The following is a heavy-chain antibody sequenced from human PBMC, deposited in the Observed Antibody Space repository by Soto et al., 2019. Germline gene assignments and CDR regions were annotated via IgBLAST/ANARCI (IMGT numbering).Heavy chain of an antibody. D-gene: IGHD1-1*01. CDR3: ARDQLEGNWFDP. CDR1: GGSISSGGYS. V-gene: IGHV4-30-2*01. Sequence: SETLSLTCAVSGGSISSGGYSWNWILQPPGKGLEWIGYIYHSGSTLYNPSLKSRVTISVDKSKNQFSLKLNSVTAADTAVYYCARDQLEGNWFDPWGQGTLVTVSS. CDR2: IYHSGST. J-gene: IGHJ5*02.